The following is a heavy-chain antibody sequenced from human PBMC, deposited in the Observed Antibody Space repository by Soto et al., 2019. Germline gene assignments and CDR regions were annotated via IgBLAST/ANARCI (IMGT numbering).Heavy chain of an antibody. V-gene: IGHV1-18*01. CDR3: ARDTPPTDY. J-gene: IGHJ4*02. CDR1: GYTFTSYH. Sequence: QVQLVQSGAEVKMPGASVKVCCKTTGYTFTSYHISWLRQAPGQGLQWMGWASAYNTNTNYAPKCQGRVTMTTNTITGTAYMELRCLRSADTAVYDCARDTPPTDYWGQGNLVTVSS. CDR2: ASAYNTNT.